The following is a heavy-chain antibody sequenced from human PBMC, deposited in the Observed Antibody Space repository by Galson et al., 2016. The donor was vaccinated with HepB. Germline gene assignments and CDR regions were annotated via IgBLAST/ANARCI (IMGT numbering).Heavy chain of an antibody. D-gene: IGHD4-17*01. CDR1: GYTFTDYQ. J-gene: IGHJ4*02. CDR2: INPNSGDT. Sequence: SVKVSCKASGYTFTDYQMHWVRQAPGQGLEWIGWINPNSGDTNYAQNFQGRVTMTRDTSVTTAYMELSRLRSDDTAVYYCSRYDYGDFEYWGQGTLVTVSS. CDR3: SRYDYGDFEY. V-gene: IGHV1-2*02.